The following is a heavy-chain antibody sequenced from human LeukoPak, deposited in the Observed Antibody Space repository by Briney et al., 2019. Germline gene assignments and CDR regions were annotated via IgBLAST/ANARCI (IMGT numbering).Heavy chain of an antibody. CDR3: ARALASPHHYYYMDV. Sequence: GGPLRLSCAASGFTFSSYWMSWVRQAPGKGLEWVANIKQDGSEKYYVDSVKGRFTISRDNAKNSLYLQMNSLRAEDTAVYYCARALASPHHYYYMDVWGKGTTVTVSS. V-gene: IGHV3-7*01. CDR1: GFTFSSYW. CDR2: IKQDGSEK. D-gene: IGHD3-3*02. J-gene: IGHJ6*03.